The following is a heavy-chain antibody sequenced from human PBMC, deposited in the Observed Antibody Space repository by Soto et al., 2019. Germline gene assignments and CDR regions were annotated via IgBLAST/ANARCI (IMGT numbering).Heavy chain of an antibody. CDR2: ISAYNGNT. CDR3: AAEEGYCSGGSCYSRGYAWFDP. Sequence: GASVKVSCKASGYTFTSYGISWVRQAPGQGLEWMGWISAYNGNTNYAQKLQGRVTMTTDTSTSTAYMELRSLRSDDTAVYYCAAEEGYCSGGSCYSRGYAWFDPWGQGNLVTVSS. J-gene: IGHJ5*02. D-gene: IGHD2-15*01. V-gene: IGHV1-18*01. CDR1: GYTFTSYG.